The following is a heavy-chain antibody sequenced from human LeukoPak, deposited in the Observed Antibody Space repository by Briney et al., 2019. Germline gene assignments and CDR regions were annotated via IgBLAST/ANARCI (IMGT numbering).Heavy chain of an antibody. CDR1: GFTFGDYA. J-gene: IGHJ4*02. V-gene: IGHV3-49*04. D-gene: IGHD1-26*01. Sequence: PGGSLRLSCTASGFTFGDYAMSWVRQAPGKGLEWVGFIRSKAYGGTTEYAASVKGRFTISRDKSKNTLYLQMNSLRVEDTAVYYCAGGAIVEYYFDYWGQGTLVTVSS. CDR2: IRSKAYGGTT. CDR3: AGGAIVEYYFDY.